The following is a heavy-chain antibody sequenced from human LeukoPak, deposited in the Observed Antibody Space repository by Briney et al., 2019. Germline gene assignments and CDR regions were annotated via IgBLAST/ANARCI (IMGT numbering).Heavy chain of an antibody. CDR2: MNPNSGNT. Sequence: ASVNVSFKAAVYTFTSYDINWVRQATGQGLEWMGGMNPNSGNTGYAQEFQGRVTLPTDTSISTAYMELSSLTSEDTAVYYCARRKPTSGAQYWFDPWGQGTLVTVSS. D-gene: IGHD3-10*01. J-gene: IGHJ5*02. CDR1: VYTFTSYD. CDR3: ARRKPTSGAQYWFDP. V-gene: IGHV1-8*01.